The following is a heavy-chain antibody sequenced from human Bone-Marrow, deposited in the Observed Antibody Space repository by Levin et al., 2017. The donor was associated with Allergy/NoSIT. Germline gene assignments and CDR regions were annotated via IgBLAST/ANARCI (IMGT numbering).Heavy chain of an antibody. CDR3: ARQLYSGYDFFGSYFDY. V-gene: IGHV4-39*01. Sequence: SETLSLTCTVSGGSITTTNYYWGWIRQPPGKGLEWIGSIYYSGSAYYNPSLKSRVTISVDTSKNQFSLKLSSVTAADTAVYYCARQLYSGYDFFGSYFDYWGQGALVTVSS. D-gene: IGHD5-12*01. J-gene: IGHJ4*02. CDR1: GGSITTTNYY. CDR2: IYYSGSA.